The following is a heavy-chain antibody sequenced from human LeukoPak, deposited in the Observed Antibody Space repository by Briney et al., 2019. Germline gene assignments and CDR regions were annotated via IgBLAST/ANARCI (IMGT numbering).Heavy chain of an antibody. Sequence: GGSLRLSCAASGFTFSSYGMHWVRQAPGKGLEWVSSISSSSSYIYYADSVKGRFTISRDNAKNSLYLQMNSLRAEDTAVYYCARGGEYCTNGVCYTAWYYYYYMDVWGKGTTVTVSS. V-gene: IGHV3-21*01. CDR2: ISSSSSYI. CDR3: ARGGEYCTNGVCYTAWYYYYYMDV. D-gene: IGHD2-8*01. CDR1: GFTFSSYG. J-gene: IGHJ6*03.